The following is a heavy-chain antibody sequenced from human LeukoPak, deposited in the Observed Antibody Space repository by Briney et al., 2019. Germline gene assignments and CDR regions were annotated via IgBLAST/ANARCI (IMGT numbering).Heavy chain of an antibody. J-gene: IGHJ4*02. V-gene: IGHV4-59*01. CDR2: VYDSGST. D-gene: IGHD4-17*01. CDR1: GGSIRGYY. CDR3: ARSDYGDYVGHY. Sequence: SETLSLTCTVSGGSIRGYYWTWIRQPPGRGLEWIGYVYDSGSTNYNPSLESRVTISVDTSKNQFSLNLTSVTAADTAVYYCARSDYGDYVGHYWGQGTLVTVSS.